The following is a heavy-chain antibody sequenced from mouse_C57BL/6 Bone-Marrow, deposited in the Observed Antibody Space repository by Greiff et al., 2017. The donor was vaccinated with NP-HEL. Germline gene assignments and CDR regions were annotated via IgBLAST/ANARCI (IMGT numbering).Heavy chain of an antibody. D-gene: IGHD2-4*01. CDR3: ARHVGLRYAMDY. CDR2: ISNLAYSI. J-gene: IGHJ4*01. CDR1: GFTFSDYG. Sequence: EVKLMESGGGLVQPGGSLKLSCAASGFTFSDYGMAWVRQAPRKGPEWVAFISNLAYSIYYADTVTGRFTISRENAKNTLYLEMSSLRSEDTAMYYCARHVGLRYAMDYWGQGTSVTVSS. V-gene: IGHV5-15*01.